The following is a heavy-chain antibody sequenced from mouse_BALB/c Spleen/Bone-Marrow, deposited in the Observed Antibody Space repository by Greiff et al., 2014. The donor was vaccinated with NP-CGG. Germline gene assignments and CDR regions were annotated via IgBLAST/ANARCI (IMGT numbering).Heavy chain of an antibody. J-gene: IGHJ2*01. CDR3: ARYRLGTYFDY. CDR2: IDPANGNT. Sequence: VQLQQPGAELVKPGASVKLSCTASGFNIKDTYMPWVKQRPEQGLEWIGRIDPANGNTKYDPKFQGKATITADTSSNTAYLQPSSLTSEDTAVYYCARYRLGTYFDYWGQGTTLTVSS. V-gene: IGHV14-3*02. CDR1: GFNIKDTY. D-gene: IGHD1-2*01.